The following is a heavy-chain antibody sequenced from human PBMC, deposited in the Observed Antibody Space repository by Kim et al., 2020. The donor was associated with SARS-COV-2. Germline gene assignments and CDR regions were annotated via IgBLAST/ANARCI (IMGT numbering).Heavy chain of an antibody. CDR3: ARDKGQYLDWLGDY. J-gene: IGHJ4*02. Sequence: GGSLRLSCAASGFTFSSYEMSWVRQAPGKGLEWVSYISSGGTMIYYADSVKGRFTISRDNAKNSLYLQMNSLRAEDTAVYYCARDKGQYLDWLGDYWGQGTLVTVSS. CDR2: ISSGGTMI. D-gene: IGHD3-9*01. CDR1: GFTFSSYE. V-gene: IGHV3-48*03.